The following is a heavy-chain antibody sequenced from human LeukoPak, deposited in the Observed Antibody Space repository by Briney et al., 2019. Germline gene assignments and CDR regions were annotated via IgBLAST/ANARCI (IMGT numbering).Heavy chain of an antibody. D-gene: IGHD6-13*01. CDR1: GFTFSSYS. CDR2: ISSSSSYI. Sequence: PGGSLRLSCAASGFTFSSYSMNWVRQAPGRGLEWVSSISSSSSYIYYADSVKGRFTISRDNAKNSLYLQMNSLRAEDTAVYYCAVSGYSSSWYVSWGQGTLVTVSS. J-gene: IGHJ4*02. CDR3: AVSGYSSSWYVS. V-gene: IGHV3-21*01.